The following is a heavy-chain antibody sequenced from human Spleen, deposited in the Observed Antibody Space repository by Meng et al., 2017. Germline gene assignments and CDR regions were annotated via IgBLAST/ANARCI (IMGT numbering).Heavy chain of an antibody. J-gene: IGHJ6*02. CDR2: IIPILGIA. Sequence: SVKVSCKASGYNFIGGYWLYWVRQAPGQGLEWMGRIIPILGIANYAQKFQGRVTITADKSTSTAYMELSSLRSEDTAVYYCARNSSGWYGLYYYGMDVWGQGTTVTVSS. CDR3: ARNSSGWYGLYYYGMDV. D-gene: IGHD6-19*01. CDR1: GYNFIGGYW. V-gene: IGHV1-69*02.